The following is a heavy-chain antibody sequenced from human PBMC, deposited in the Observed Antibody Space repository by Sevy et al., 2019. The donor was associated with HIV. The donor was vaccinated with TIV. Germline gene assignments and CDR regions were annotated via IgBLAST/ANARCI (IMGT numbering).Heavy chain of an antibody. CDR2: ISYDGSSK. Sequence: GGSLRLSCAASGFNFSSYGMHWVRQAPGKGLEWVVVISYDGSSKYYADSVKGRFTISRDNSKNTVYLQINRLRAEDTAVYYVAKESGSYYDFLSGHDAFAIWGQGTMVTVSS. V-gene: IGHV3-30*18. J-gene: IGHJ3*02. CDR1: GFNFSSYG. D-gene: IGHD3-3*01. CDR3: AKESGSYYDFLSGHDAFAI.